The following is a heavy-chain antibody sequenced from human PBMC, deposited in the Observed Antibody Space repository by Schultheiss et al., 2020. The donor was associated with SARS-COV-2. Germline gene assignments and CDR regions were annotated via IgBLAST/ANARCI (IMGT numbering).Heavy chain of an antibody. Sequence: GGSLRLSCAASGFTFSSYGMHWVRQAPGKGLEWVSSISSSSSYIYYADSVKGRFTISRDNAKNSLYLQMNSLRAEDTAVYYCARDDYDFWSGYYTGNAFDIWGQGTMVTVSS. CDR2: ISSSSSYI. J-gene: IGHJ3*02. D-gene: IGHD3-3*01. CDR1: GFTFSSYG. V-gene: IGHV3-21*01. CDR3: ARDDYDFWSGYYTGNAFDI.